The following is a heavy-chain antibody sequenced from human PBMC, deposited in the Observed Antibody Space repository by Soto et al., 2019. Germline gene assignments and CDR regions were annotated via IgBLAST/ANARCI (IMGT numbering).Heavy chain of an antibody. CDR3: ARGCRFSSTSCPLGY. V-gene: IGHV3-23*05. D-gene: IGHD2-2*01. CDR2: IAFTGSAT. J-gene: IGHJ4*02. CDR1: GFTFHDYA. Sequence: GGSLRLSCATSGFTFHDYAMSWVRQAPGKGLEWVSAIAFTGSATYYADSVKGRFTISRDNSKNIVYLQMNSLRSDDTAVYYCARGCRFSSTSCPLGYWGQGTLVTVSS.